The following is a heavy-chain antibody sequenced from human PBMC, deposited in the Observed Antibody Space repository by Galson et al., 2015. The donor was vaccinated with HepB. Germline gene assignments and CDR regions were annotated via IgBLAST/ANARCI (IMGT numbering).Heavy chain of an antibody. D-gene: IGHD5-18*01. CDR3: VRVAIDTTIFRGYWYFDL. J-gene: IGHJ2*01. CDR1: GFIFSTYT. CDR2: ISRHGTTI. V-gene: IGHV3-48*02. Sequence: SLRLSRAASGFIFSTYTCNWVRRAPGKDMEWISYISRHGTTIYYADSVKGRFTISSDNAENSLSLQMSSLRDEDTAVYYCVRVAIDTTIFRGYWYFDLWGRGTLVTVSS.